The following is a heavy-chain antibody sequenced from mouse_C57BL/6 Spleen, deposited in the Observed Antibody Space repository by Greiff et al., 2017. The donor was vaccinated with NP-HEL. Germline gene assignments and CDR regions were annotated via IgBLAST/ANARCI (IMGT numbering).Heavy chain of an antibody. J-gene: IGHJ2*01. CDR3: ARSYGNPYYFDY. CDR2: IYPSDSET. D-gene: IGHD2-1*01. V-gene: IGHV1-61*01. CDR1: GYTFTSYW. Sequence: VQLQQPGAELVRPGSSVKLSCKASGYTFTSYWMDWVKQRPGQGLEWIGNIYPSDSETHYNQKFKDKATLTVDKSSSTAYMQLSSLTSEDSAVYYCARSYGNPYYFDYWGQGTTLTVSS.